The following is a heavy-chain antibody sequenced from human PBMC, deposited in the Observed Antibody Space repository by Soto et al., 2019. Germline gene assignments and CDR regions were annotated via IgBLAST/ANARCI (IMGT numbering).Heavy chain of an antibody. CDR1: GYTFTSYD. CDR2: MNPNIGNT. CDR3: ASTGPNNWNGVESCFDP. V-gene: IGHV1-8*01. D-gene: IGHD1-1*01. Sequence: ASVKVSCKASGYTFTSYDINWVRQATGQGLEWMGWMNPNIGNTGYAQKFQGRITMTRNTSKSTAYMELSSLRSEDPAVFYCASTGPNNWNGVESCFDPWGRGTLVTVSS. J-gene: IGHJ5*02.